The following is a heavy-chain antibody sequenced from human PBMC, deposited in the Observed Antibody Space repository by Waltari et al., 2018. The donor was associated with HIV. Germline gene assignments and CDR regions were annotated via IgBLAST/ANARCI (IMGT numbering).Heavy chain of an antibody. Sequence: QVQLVESGGGLVKPGGSLRLSCAASGFTFSDYYMSWIRQAPGKGLEWVSYISSSGSTIYYAGSVKGRLTISRDNAKNSLYLQMSSLRAEDTAVYYCATGGGQCRFGVAKRTYGMDVWGQGTTVTVSS. J-gene: IGHJ6*02. CDR2: ISSSGSTI. CDR3: ATGGGQCRFGVAKRTYGMDV. CDR1: GFTFSDYY. V-gene: IGHV3-11*01. D-gene: IGHD3-10*01.